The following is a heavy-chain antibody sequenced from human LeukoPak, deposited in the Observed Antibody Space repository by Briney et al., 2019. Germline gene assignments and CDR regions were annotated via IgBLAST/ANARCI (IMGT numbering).Heavy chain of an antibody. CDR3: ARRRDYFDY. CDR1: GFVLSDFY. Sequence: PGGSLRLSRVVSGFVLSDFYMSWLRHAPGKGLEWISCISSSGGNIYFADSVKGRFTMSRDNARGSLYLQMNSLRADDTAIYYCARRRDYFDYWGQGTLVTVSS. CDR2: ISSSGGNI. V-gene: IGHV3-11*01. J-gene: IGHJ4*02.